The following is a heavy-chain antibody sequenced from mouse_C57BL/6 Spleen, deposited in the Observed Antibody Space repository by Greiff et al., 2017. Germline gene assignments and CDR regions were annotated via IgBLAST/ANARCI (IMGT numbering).Heavy chain of an antibody. CDR2: IYPRSGNT. CDR3: ARALLPYYFDY. Sequence: VKLMESGAELARPGASVKLSCKASGYTFTSYGISWVKQRTGQGLEWIGEIYPRSGNTYYNEKFKGKATLTADKSSSTAYMELRSLTSEDSAVYFCARALLPYYFDYWGQGTTLTVSS. D-gene: IGHD1-2*01. V-gene: IGHV1-81*01. J-gene: IGHJ2*01. CDR1: GYTFTSYG.